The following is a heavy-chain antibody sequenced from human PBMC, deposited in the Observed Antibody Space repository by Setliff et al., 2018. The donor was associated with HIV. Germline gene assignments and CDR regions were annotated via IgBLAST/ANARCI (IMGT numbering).Heavy chain of an antibody. D-gene: IGHD3-3*02. CDR1: GFTFSSYA. Sequence: GGSLRLSCGASGFTFSSYAMSWVRQAPGKGLEWVSAITYSGGSTYYADSVKGRFTISRDNSKNTLYLQMNGLRAEDTATYYCARHVWSNAPRDHWGQGTLVTVSS. V-gene: IGHV3-23*01. J-gene: IGHJ5*02. CDR2: ITYSGGST. CDR3: ARHVWSNAPRDH.